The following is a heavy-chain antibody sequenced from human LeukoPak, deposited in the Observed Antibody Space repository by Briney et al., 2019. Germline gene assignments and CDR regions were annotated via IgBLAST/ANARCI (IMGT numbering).Heavy chain of an antibody. CDR1: GFTFSSYS. CDR2: ISSSSTI. V-gene: IGHV3-48*01. D-gene: IGHD3-22*01. CDR3: ARGLHSRLYDSSVYYPY. J-gene: IGHJ4*02. Sequence: GSLILSCAASGFTFSSYSMNWVRQAPGKGLEGVSYISSSSTIYYADSVKGRFTVSRDNAKNSLYLQMNSLRAEDTAIYYCARGLHSRLYDSSVYYPYWGQGTLVTVSS.